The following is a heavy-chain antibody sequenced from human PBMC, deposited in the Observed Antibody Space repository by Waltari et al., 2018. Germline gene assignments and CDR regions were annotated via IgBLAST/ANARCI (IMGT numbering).Heavy chain of an antibody. Sequence: QLQLQQSGPGLVKPSASLSLTCGVSCDSTSDNYWWSWVRQSPDKGLEWIGQIHRSGRTHYNPSLESRVTMSIDTSNKKFSLKLSSATAADTAVYYCARDRGRGLYLDSWGQGTLVTVS. V-gene: IGHV4-4*02. CDR3: ARDRGRGLYLDS. D-gene: IGHD2-15*01. CDR1: CDSTSDNYW. CDR2: IHRSGRT. J-gene: IGHJ4*02.